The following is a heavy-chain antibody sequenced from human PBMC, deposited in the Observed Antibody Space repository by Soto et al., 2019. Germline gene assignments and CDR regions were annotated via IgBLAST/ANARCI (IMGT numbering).Heavy chain of an antibody. J-gene: IGHJ4*02. D-gene: IGHD5-18*01. CDR3: ARDRGRDGYNWDY. CDR1: EGTFSSYA. CDR2: IIPIFGTA. V-gene: IGHV1-69*13. Sequence: SVQVSCAPSEGTFSSYASIWVRPDTGQGLEWMGGIIPIFGTANYAQKFQGRVTITADESTSTAYMELRSLRSDDTAVYYCARDRGRDGYNWDYWGQGTLVTFS.